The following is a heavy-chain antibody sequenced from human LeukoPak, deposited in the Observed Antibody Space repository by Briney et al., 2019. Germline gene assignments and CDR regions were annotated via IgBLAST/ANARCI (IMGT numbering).Heavy chain of an antibody. CDR3: ARGKDRAYYDFWSGYPRQNNADYYYGMDV. CDR1: GFTFSSYS. Sequence: GGSLRLSCAASGFTFSSYSMNWVRQAPGKGLEWVSSISTGSGYIYYADSVKGRFTISRDNAKNSLYLQMNSLRAEDTAVYYCARGKDRAYYDFWSGYPRQNNADYYYGMDVWGQGTTVTVSS. D-gene: IGHD3-3*01. J-gene: IGHJ6*02. CDR2: ISTGSGYI. V-gene: IGHV3-21*04.